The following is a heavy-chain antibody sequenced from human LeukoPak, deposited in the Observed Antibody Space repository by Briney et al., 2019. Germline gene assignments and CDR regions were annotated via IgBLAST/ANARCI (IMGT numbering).Heavy chain of an antibody. CDR2: TSSNGDST. D-gene: IGHD3-3*01. V-gene: IGHV3-64D*09. Sequence: PGGSLRLSCSASGXTFGNYAMHWVRQAPGKGLEYVSATSSNGDSTYYADSVRGRFIISRDNSKNSLSLQMSSLRPEDTAVYYCVKSASSFGANWFDPWGQGTVVTVSS. CDR3: VKSASSFGANWFDP. J-gene: IGHJ5*02. CDR1: GXTFGNYA.